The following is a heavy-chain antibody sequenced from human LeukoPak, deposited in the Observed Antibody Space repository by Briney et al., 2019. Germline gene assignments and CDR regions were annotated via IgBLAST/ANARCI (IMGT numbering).Heavy chain of an antibody. CDR3: AKDRGYCSSTSCILSTP. J-gene: IGHJ5*02. V-gene: IGHV3-30*02. D-gene: IGHD2-2*03. Sequence: GGSLRLSSAASGFTFSSYGMHWVRQAPGKGLEWVAFIRYDGSNKYYADSVKGRFTISRDNSKNTLYLQMNSLRAEDTAVYYCAKDRGYCSSTSCILSTPWGQGTLVTVSS. CDR2: IRYDGSNK. CDR1: GFTFSSYG.